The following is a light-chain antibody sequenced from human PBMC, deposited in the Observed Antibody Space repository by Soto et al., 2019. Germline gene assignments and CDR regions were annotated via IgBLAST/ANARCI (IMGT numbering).Light chain of an antibody. Sequence: QSLLTQPPSASGTPGQRVTISCSGSSSNIGSNYVYWYQQLPGTAPKLLIYRNNQRPSGVPDRFSGSKSGTSASLAISGLRSEDEADYYCAARDDSLSGYVFGTGTKVTV. CDR3: AARDDSLSGYV. CDR2: RNN. J-gene: IGLJ1*01. V-gene: IGLV1-47*01. CDR1: SSNIGSNY.